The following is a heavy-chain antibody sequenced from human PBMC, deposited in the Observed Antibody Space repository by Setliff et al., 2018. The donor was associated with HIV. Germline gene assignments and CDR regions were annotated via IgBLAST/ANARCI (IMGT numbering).Heavy chain of an antibody. CDR3: ARDTGYYSRGGPVDY. Sequence: SLTCAVSGYSISTAYYWAWIRQPPGKGLEWIGGVHHSGSTHYNPSLRSRLTISVDTSKNQVSLRLSSVTAADTAVYYCARDTGYYSRGGPVDYWGQGTLVTVSS. CDR2: VHHSGST. J-gene: IGHJ4*02. V-gene: IGHV4-38-2*02. CDR1: GYSISTAYY. D-gene: IGHD2-15*01.